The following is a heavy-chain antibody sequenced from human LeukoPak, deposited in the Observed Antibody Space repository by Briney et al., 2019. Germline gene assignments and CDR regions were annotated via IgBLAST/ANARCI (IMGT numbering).Heavy chain of an antibody. CDR2: ISYDGSNK. CDR3: ARARDYSDSSGFDY. V-gene: IGHV3-30*04. D-gene: IGHD3-22*01. J-gene: IGHJ4*02. CDR1: GFTFSSCA. Sequence: PGRSLRLSCAASGFTFSSCAMHWVRQAPGKGLEWVAVISYDGSNKYYADSVKGRFTISRDNSKNRLYLQMNSLRAEDTAVYYCARARDYSDSSGFDYWGQGTLVTVSS.